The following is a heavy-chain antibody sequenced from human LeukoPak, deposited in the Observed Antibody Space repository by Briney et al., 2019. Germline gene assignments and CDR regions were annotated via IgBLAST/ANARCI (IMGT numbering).Heavy chain of an antibody. D-gene: IGHD3-22*01. Sequence: GASVKVSCKASGYTFNSSYMHWVRQAPGQGLEWMGIINPSDDSTRYAQKFQGRVTMTKDTSTNTVYMHLSSVGSDDTAVYYCARAYYESSAYRHAVYFDYWGQGTRVTVSS. CDR3: ARAYYESSAYRHAVYFDY. CDR1: GYTFNSSY. V-gene: IGHV1-46*02. CDR2: INPSDDST. J-gene: IGHJ4*02.